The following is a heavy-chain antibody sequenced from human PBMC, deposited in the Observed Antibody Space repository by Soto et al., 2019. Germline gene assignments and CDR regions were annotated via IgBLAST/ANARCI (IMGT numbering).Heavy chain of an antibody. CDR2: IIPILGIA. CDR1: GGTFSSYT. CDR3: ARDGGHDYGDYDPAFDY. J-gene: IGHJ4*02. Sequence: QVQLVQSGAEVKKPGSSVKVSCKASGGTFSSYTISWVRQAPGQGLEWMGRIIPILGIANYAQKFQGRVTITADKSTSTAYMELSSLRSEDTAVYYCARDGGHDYGDYDPAFDYWGQGTLVTVSS. D-gene: IGHD4-17*01. V-gene: IGHV1-69*08.